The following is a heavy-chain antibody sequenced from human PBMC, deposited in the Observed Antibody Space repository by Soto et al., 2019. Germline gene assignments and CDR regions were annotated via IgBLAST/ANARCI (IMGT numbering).Heavy chain of an antibody. Sequence: GGSLRLSCAASGFTFSSDSMNWVRQAPGKGLEWVSSISSSSSYIYYADSVKGRFTISRDNAKNSLYLQMNTLRAEDTGVYYCTRDPTKSTVTDYWGQGTVVTVSS. CDR3: TRDPTKSTVTDY. D-gene: IGHD4-17*01. CDR2: ISSSSSYI. CDR1: GFTFSSDS. J-gene: IGHJ4*02. V-gene: IGHV3-21*01.